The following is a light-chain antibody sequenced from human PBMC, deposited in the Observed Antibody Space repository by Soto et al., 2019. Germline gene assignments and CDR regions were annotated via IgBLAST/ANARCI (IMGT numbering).Light chain of an antibody. CDR2: EVS. Sequence: DVVMTQSPLSLPVTLGQPASISCRSSQSLIHSDGNTYLSWFQQRPGQSPRRLIYEVSDRDSGVPDRLTGSGSCTNFTLKISRVEAEDVGVYYCMQGTHWPWTFGQGTEVEIK. CDR1: QSLIHSDGNTY. CDR3: MQGTHWPWT. J-gene: IGKJ1*01. V-gene: IGKV2-30*02.